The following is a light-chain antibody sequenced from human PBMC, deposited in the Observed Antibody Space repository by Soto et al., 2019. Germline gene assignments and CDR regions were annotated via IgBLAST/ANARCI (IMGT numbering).Light chain of an antibody. Sequence: EIVMTQSPATLSVSPGERATPSCRATHRVSSYLAWYQQKPGQDPRLLIFATSTRATGIPARFSGSGSGTEFTLTISSLQSEDSAVYYCQQDNNWPLTFGGGTKVDIK. CDR3: QQDNNWPLT. CDR2: ATS. V-gene: IGKV3-15*01. CDR1: HRVSSY. J-gene: IGKJ4*01.